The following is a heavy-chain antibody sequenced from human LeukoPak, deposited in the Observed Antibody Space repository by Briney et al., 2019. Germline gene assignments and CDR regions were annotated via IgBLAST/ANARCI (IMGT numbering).Heavy chain of an antibody. CDR1: GFTFSSYS. V-gene: IGHV3-21*01. J-gene: IGHJ4*02. CDR3: ARDIPKRRFGELFLSTPGY. D-gene: IGHD3-10*01. CDR2: ISSSSSYI. Sequence: GGSLRLSCAASGFTFSSYSMNWVRQAPGKGLEWVSSISSSSSYIYYADSVKGRFTISRDNAKNSLYLQINSLRAEDTAVYYCARDIPKRRFGELFLSTPGYWGQGTLVTVSS.